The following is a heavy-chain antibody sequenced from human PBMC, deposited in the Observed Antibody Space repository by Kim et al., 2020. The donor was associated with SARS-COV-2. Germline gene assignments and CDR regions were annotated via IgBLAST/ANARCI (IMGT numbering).Heavy chain of an antibody. J-gene: IGHJ2*01. Sequence: ECIGSIFYSGNTYDNPSLKRRVTISVDTSKNQFSLRLSSVTAADTAVYYCAGHVVVPAAIFYSGYFDLWGRGTLVTVSS. D-gene: IGHD2-2*01. CDR2: IFYSGNT. V-gene: IGHV4-39*01. CDR3: AGHVVVPAAIFYSGYFDL.